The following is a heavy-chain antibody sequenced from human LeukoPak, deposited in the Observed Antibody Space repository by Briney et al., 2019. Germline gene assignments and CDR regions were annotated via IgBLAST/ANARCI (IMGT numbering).Heavy chain of an antibody. CDR2: INSDGSST. J-gene: IGHJ4*02. V-gene: IGHV3-74*01. Sequence: PGGSLRLSCAASGFTFSSYWMHWVRQAPGKGLVWVSRINSDGSSTSYADSAKGRFTISRDNAKNTLYLQMNSLRAEDTAVYYCARPMYYYGSGSFDYWGRGTLVTVSS. D-gene: IGHD3-10*01. CDR3: ARPMYYYGSGSFDY. CDR1: GFTFSSYW.